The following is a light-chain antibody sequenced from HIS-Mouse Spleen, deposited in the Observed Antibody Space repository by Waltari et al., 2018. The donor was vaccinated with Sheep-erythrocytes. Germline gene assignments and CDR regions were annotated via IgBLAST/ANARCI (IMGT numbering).Light chain of an antibody. V-gene: IGKV1-12*01. CDR2: AAS. CDR3: QQANSFPIT. J-gene: IGKJ5*01. CDR1: PGISSW. Sequence: DIQMTQSPSSVSASVGDRATITCRASPGISSWLAWYQQKPGKAPKLLIYAASILQSGVPSRFSGSGSGTDFTLTISSLQPEDFATYYCQQANSFPITFGQGTRLEIK.